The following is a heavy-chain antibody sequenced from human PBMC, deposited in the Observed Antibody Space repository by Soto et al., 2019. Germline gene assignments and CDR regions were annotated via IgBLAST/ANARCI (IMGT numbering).Heavy chain of an antibody. V-gene: IGHV4-38-2*02. D-gene: IGHD3-3*01. Sequence: SETLSLTCAVSGYSISSGCYWGWIRQPPGKGLEWIGSIYHSGSTYYNPSLKSRVTISVDTSKNQFSLKLSSVTAADTAVYYCARDQAVGYDFWSGYYRGNWFDPWGQGTLVTVSS. CDR3: ARDQAVGYDFWSGYYRGNWFDP. CDR1: GYSISSGCY. CDR2: IYHSGST. J-gene: IGHJ5*02.